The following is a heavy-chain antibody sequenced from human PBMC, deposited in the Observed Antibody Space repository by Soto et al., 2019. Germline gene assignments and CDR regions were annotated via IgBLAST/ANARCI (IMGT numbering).Heavy chain of an antibody. V-gene: IGHV4-59*01. D-gene: IGHD5-12*01. J-gene: IGHJ5*02. CDR2: NYYSGRT. Sequence: QLQLQESGPGLVKPSETLSLTCTVSGGSISTYYWNWIRQPPGKGLEWIGDNYYSGRTNYNPSLKSRVAISVDMSKNQFSLNLSSVTPADTAVYYCARGRGYSGQRRGWFDPWGQGTLVTVSS. CDR3: ARGRGYSGQRRGWFDP. CDR1: GGSISTYY.